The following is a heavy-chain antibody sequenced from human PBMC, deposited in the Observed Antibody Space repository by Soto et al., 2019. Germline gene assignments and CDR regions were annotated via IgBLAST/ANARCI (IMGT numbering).Heavy chain of an antibody. V-gene: IGHV3-23*01. Sequence: EVQLLESGGGLVQPGGSLRLSCSVSGFTFSDYAMNWVRQAPGKGLEWVSAVSGRGDGTFYADSVKGRFTISRDNSKNTVYMQMNSLTADDTAVYYCAKDVREVLSYYGMDVWGRGTTVKVSS. J-gene: IGHJ6*02. CDR2: VSGRGDGT. CDR3: AKDVREVLSYYGMDV. CDR1: GFTFSDYA.